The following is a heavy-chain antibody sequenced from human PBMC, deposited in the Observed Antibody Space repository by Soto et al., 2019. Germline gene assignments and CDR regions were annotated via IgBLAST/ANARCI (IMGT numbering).Heavy chain of an antibody. CDR1: GFTFSSYW. V-gene: IGHV3-7*03. D-gene: IGHD5-12*01. CDR3: ARVRWEWRRFSPHDAFDI. J-gene: IGHJ3*02. Sequence: PGWSMRLSCAASGFTFSSYWMTWVRQAPGKVLEWVANIKQDGSEKYYVDSVKGRFTIARENAKNSLSLQMNSMRAEDTAVYYCARVRWEWRRFSPHDAFDIWGQGTMVTVSS. CDR2: IKQDGSEK.